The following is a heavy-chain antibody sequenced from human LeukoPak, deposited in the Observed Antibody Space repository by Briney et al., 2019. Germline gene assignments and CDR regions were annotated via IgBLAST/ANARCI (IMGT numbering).Heavy chain of an antibody. CDR2: IRYDGNRN. Sequence: GWSLRLSCVAPGFTFRTYGMHWVRQAPGKGLEWVAFIRYDGNRNYYADSVKGRFTISRDNSKNTLFLQMNDLRAEGTAVYYCAKIGVATIGYYYYYMDVWGKGTTVSVSS. CDR1: GFTFRTYG. D-gene: IGHD5-12*01. J-gene: IGHJ6*03. V-gene: IGHV3-30*02. CDR3: AKIGVATIGYYYYYMDV.